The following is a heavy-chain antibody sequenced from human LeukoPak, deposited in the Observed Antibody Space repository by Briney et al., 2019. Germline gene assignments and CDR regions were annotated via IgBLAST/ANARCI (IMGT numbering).Heavy chain of an antibody. Sequence: GGSLRLSCAASGFTFSSYGMHWVRQVPGKGLVWVARINTYGTSTTYGDSVEGRFTISRDNAKNTLDLEMNSLRDDDTAVYYCARGSTTVTTKDWFDPWGQGTQVTVSS. J-gene: IGHJ5*02. CDR3: ARGSTTVTTKDWFDP. CDR1: GFTFSSYG. CDR2: INTYGTST. D-gene: IGHD4-17*01. V-gene: IGHV3-74*03.